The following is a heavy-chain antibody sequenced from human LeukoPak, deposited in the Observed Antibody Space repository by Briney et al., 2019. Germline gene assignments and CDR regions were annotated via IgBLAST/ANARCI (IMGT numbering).Heavy chain of an antibody. J-gene: IGHJ4*02. Sequence: KPSETLSLTCTVSGGSISSSSYYWGRIRQPPGKGLEWIGSIYYSGSTYYNPSLKSRVTISVDTSKNQFSLKLSSVTAADTAVYYCARKAEDVVVPAAIGDYWGQGTLVTVSS. CDR1: GGSISSSSYY. D-gene: IGHD2-2*02. CDR2: IYYSGST. CDR3: ARKAEDVVVPAAIGDY. V-gene: IGHV4-39*01.